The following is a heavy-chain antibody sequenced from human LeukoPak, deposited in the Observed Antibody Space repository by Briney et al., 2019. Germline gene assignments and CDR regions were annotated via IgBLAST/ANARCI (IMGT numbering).Heavy chain of an antibody. V-gene: IGHV3-21*01. CDR2: ISSSSSYI. Sequence: GGSLRLSCAASGFTFSSYSMNWVRQAPGKGLEWISSISSSSSYIYYADSVKGRFTISRDNAKNSLYLQMNSLRAEDTAVYYCARDRVDPMQQQLPRFDYWGQGTLVTVSS. CDR3: ARDRVDPMQQQLPRFDY. CDR1: GFTFSSYS. J-gene: IGHJ4*02. D-gene: IGHD6-13*01.